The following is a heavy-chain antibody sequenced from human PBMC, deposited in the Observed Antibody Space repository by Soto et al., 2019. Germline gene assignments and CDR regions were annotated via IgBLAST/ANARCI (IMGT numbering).Heavy chain of an antibody. D-gene: IGHD3-10*01. V-gene: IGHV5-51*01. CDR2: IHPDDLDL. CDR1: GYRFTSYW. Sequence: GESLKISCKASGYRFTSYWIGWVRQMPGKGPEWMGLIHPDDLDLRNSPSFQGQVTMSVDKSISTAYLHWSSLKASDSAMYYCVRRHFGEFYFDNWGQGTLVTVSS. CDR3: VRRHFGEFYFDN. J-gene: IGHJ4*02.